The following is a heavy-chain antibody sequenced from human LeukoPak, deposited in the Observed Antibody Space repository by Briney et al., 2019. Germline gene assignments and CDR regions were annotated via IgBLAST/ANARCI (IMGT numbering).Heavy chain of an antibody. Sequence: NPSETLSLTCTVSGGSISSYYWSWIRQPAGKGLEWIGRIYTSGSTNYNPSLKSRVTMSVDTSKNQFSLKLSSVTAADTAVYYCARDLVKTNYEAGMDVWGQGTTVTVSS. CDR1: GGSISSYY. V-gene: IGHV4-4*07. J-gene: IGHJ6*02. D-gene: IGHD1-7*01. CDR2: IYTSGST. CDR3: ARDLVKTNYEAGMDV.